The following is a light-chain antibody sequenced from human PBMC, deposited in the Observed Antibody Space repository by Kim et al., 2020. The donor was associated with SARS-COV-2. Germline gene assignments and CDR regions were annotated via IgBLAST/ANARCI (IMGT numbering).Light chain of an antibody. Sequence: SASVGDKVTITCRESQNINIYVNWYQQKPGKAPKLLIYATSTLESGVPSRFSGSRSGTTFTLTISSLRPEDFATYYCQQSYIAPYTFGQGTKLEI. CDR1: QNINIY. J-gene: IGKJ2*01. CDR3: QQSYIAPYT. CDR2: ATS. V-gene: IGKV1-39*01.